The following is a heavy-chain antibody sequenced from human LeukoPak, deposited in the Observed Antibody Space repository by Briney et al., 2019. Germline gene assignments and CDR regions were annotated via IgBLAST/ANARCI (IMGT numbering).Heavy chain of an antibody. CDR1: GYTFTSYD. J-gene: IGHJ4*02. Sequence: ASVKVSCKASGYTFTSYDINWVRQATGQGLEWMGWMNPNSGNTGYAQKFQERVTITRDMSTSTAYMELSSLRSEDTAVYYCAAGDSFFADFDYWGQGTLVTVSS. CDR3: AAGDSFFADFDY. D-gene: IGHD3-10*01. V-gene: IGHV1-8*01. CDR2: MNPNSGNT.